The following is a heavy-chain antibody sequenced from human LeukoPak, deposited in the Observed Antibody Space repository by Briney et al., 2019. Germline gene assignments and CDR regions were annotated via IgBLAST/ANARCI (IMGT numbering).Heavy chain of an antibody. CDR3: ARESTSWYFDL. J-gene: IGHJ2*01. CDR2: IYSGGST. CDR1: GFTFSNCG. V-gene: IGHV3-53*01. Sequence: GGSLRLSCATSGFTFSNCGMSWVRQAPGKGLEWVSVIYSGGSTYYADSVKGRFTISRDNSKNTLYLQMNSLRAEDTAVYYCARESTSWYFDLWGRGTLVTVSS. D-gene: IGHD2-2*01.